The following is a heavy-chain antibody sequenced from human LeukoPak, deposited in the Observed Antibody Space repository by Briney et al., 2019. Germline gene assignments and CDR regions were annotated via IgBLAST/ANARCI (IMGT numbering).Heavy chain of an antibody. CDR3: ARRDILTGYYDY. Sequence: SETLSLTCTVSGGSISSSSYYWGWIRQPPGKGLEWIGNIYYSGSTYYNPSLKSRVTISVDTSKNQFSLKLSSVTAADTAVYLCARRDILTGYYDYWGQGTLVTVSS. D-gene: IGHD3-9*01. CDR2: IYYSGST. J-gene: IGHJ4*02. CDR1: GGSISSSSYY. V-gene: IGHV4-39*01.